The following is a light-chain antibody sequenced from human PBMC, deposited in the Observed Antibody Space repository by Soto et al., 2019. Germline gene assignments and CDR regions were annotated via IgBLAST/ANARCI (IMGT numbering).Light chain of an antibody. Sequence: ELTQPPSVSVSPGQTARITCSGDALPKQYAYWYQQKPGQAPVLVIYKDSERPSGIPERVSGSSSGTTVTLTISGVQAEDEADYYCQSADSSGTYPYVFGTGTKVTVL. CDR1: ALPKQY. CDR3: QSADSSGTYPYV. CDR2: KDS. J-gene: IGLJ1*01. V-gene: IGLV3-25*03.